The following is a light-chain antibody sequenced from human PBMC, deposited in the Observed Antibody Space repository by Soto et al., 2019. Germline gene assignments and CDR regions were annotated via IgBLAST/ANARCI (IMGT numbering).Light chain of an antibody. J-gene: IGKJ1*01. CDR3: QQYNSYW. Sequence: DTQMTQSPSTRPASVEDRVSVICRASQSISNWMAWYQQKPGTDAKVLIYHDSNLQSGVPSRFSGSGSGTEFTLSISSLQPDDFATYYCQQYNSYWFGEGTKVDNK. V-gene: IGKV1-5*02. CDR1: QSISNW. CDR2: HDS.